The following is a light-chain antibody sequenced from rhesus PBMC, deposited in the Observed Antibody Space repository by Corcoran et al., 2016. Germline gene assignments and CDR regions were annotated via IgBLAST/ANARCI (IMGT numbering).Light chain of an antibody. CDR3: QQYKRAPLT. J-gene: IGKJ4*01. Sequence: DIQLTQSPSSLSASVGDRVTITCRAIQGISSWLAWSQQKPGKAPKLLIYKASGLKIGVPSRFGGSGAGTDFTLTISSLQPEDFAAYYCQQYKRAPLTFGGGTKVEIK. CDR1: QGISSW. CDR2: KAS. V-gene: IGKV1-21*01.